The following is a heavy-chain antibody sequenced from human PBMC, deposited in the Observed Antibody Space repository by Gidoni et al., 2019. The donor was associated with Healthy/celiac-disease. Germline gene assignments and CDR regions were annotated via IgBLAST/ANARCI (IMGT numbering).Heavy chain of an antibody. Sequence: EVQLVESGGGLVKPGGSLRLSCAASGFAFSSYSMNWVRQAPGKGLEWVSSISSSSRYIYYADSVKGRFTISRDNAKNSLYLQMNSLRAEDTAVYYCARDAQLPDRITMILVVPYYYGMDVWGQGTTVTVSS. CDR2: ISSSSRYI. D-gene: IGHD3-22*01. V-gene: IGHV3-21*01. CDR1: GFAFSSYS. CDR3: ARDAQLPDRITMILVVPYYYGMDV. J-gene: IGHJ6*02.